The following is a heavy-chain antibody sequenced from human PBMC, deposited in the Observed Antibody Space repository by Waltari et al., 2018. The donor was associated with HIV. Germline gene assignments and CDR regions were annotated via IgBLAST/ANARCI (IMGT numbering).Heavy chain of an antibody. V-gene: IGHV1-18*01. CDR1: GYTFTSYG. D-gene: IGHD3-22*01. Sequence: QVHLVQSGAEVKKPGASVKVSCKASGYTFTSYGISWVRQAPGQGLEWMGWISAHNSNTNYAQNLQGRVTMTTDTSTNTAYMELRSLRSDDTAVYYCARTYYYDSPREFDYWGQGTLVTVSS. CDR3: ARTYYYDSPREFDY. J-gene: IGHJ4*02. CDR2: ISAHNSNT.